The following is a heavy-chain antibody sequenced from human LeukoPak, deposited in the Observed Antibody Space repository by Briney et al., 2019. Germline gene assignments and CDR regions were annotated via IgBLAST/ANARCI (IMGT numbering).Heavy chain of an antibody. Sequence: GGSLRLSCAASGFTFDDYAMHWVRHAPGKGLEWVSLISGDTTYYADSVKGRFTISRDTSKNSLYLQMNSLRTEDTALYYCAKARATDFDYWGQGTLVTVSS. V-gene: IGHV3-43*02. CDR2: ISGDTT. J-gene: IGHJ4*02. D-gene: IGHD1-26*01. CDR3: AKARATDFDY. CDR1: GFTFDDYA.